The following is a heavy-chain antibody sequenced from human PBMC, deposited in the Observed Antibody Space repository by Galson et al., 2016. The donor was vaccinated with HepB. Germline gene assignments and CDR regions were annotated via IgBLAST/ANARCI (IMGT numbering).Heavy chain of an antibody. CDR2: ISAYNGNSNT. J-gene: IGHJ4*02. Sequence: SVKVSCKASGYTFGNYGISWVRQAPGQGLEWMAWISAYNGNSNTDYAQKFQGRVSMTTDPSTSTAYMGLTSLKSDDTAVYYCARDFCSGGSCSPPLGYWGQGTLVTVSS. V-gene: IGHV1-18*01. CDR3: ARDFCSGGSCSPPLGY. CDR1: GYTFGNYG. D-gene: IGHD2-15*01.